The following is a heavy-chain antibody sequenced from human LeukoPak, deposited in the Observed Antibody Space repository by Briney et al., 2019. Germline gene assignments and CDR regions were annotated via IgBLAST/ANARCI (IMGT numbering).Heavy chain of an antibody. CDR1: GGTFSSYA. D-gene: IGHD3-22*01. J-gene: IGHJ4*02. CDR3: ARGRITMIVVEPIYYFDY. Sequence: GASVKVSCKASGGTFSSYAISWVRQAPGQGLEWMGGIIPIFGTANYAQKFQGRVTITADESTSTAYMELSSLRSEDTAVYYCARGRITMIVVEPIYYFDYWGQGTLVTVSS. CDR2: IIPIFGTA. V-gene: IGHV1-69*13.